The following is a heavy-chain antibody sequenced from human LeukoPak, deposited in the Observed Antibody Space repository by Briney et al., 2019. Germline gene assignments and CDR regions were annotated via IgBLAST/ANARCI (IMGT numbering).Heavy chain of an antibody. CDR3: AKTMATITTFDY. CDR2: IKQDGSEK. Sequence: GGSLRLSCAASGFTFSSYWMSWVRQAPGKGLEWVANIKQDGSEKYYVDSVKGRFTISRDNAKNTLYLQMNSLRAEDTAVYYCAKTMATITTFDYWGQGTLVTVSS. J-gene: IGHJ4*02. V-gene: IGHV3-7*03. CDR1: GFTFSSYW. D-gene: IGHD5-24*01.